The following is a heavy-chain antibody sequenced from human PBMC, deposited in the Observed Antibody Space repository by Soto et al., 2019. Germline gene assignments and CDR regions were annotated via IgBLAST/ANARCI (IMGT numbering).Heavy chain of an antibody. CDR2: ISGSGGST. V-gene: IGHV3-23*01. Sequence: EVQLLESGGGLVQPGGSLRLSCAASGFIFSSNAMSWVRQAPGKGLEWVSAISGSGGSTYYADSVKGRFTISRDNSKSALYRHLSSLGADGTAEYFCAENCSGVSCHDYWGQGTLVTVFS. CDR3: AENCSGVSCHDY. J-gene: IGHJ4*02. D-gene: IGHD2-15*01. CDR1: GFIFSSNA.